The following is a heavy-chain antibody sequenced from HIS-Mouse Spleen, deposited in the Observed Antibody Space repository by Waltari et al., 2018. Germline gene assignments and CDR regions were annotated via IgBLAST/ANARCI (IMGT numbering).Heavy chain of an antibody. D-gene: IGHD5-12*01. CDR1: GFPFSRYA. V-gene: IGHV3-30*04. J-gene: IGHJ4*02. Sequence: QVQLVESGGGVVQPGRSLRLSCAASGFPFSRYAMHWVGQAPGKGLEWVAVISYDGSNKYYADSVKGRFTISRDNSKNTLYLQMNSLRAEDTAVYYCARRYSGYDLGYWGQGTLVTVSS. CDR3: ARRYSGYDLGY. CDR2: ISYDGSNK.